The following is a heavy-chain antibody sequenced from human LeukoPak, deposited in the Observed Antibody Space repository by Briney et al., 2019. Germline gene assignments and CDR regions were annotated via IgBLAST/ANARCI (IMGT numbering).Heavy chain of an antibody. Sequence: SETLSLTCVVYGGSFSSYYWSWIRQPPGKRLEWIGEINYSGSTDYNPSLKSRVTISVDTSKNQFSLGLSSVTAADTAVYYCARGDNVLRFLEVDAFDIWGQGTMVTVCS. CDR3: ARGDNVLRFLEVDAFDI. CDR1: GGSFSSYY. D-gene: IGHD3-3*01. CDR2: INYSGST. J-gene: IGHJ3*02. V-gene: IGHV4-34*01.